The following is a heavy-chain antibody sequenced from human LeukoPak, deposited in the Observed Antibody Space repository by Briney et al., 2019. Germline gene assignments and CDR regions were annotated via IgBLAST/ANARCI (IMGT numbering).Heavy chain of an antibody. D-gene: IGHD2-2*01. Sequence: GGSLRLSCAASGFTVSSNYMSWVRQAPGKGLEWVSVIYSGGSTYYADSVKGRFTISRDNSKNTLYLQMNSLRAEGTAVYFCARAPLQYCSSTTCPFDFWGQGTLVTVSS. CDR2: IYSGGST. J-gene: IGHJ4*02. CDR3: ARAPLQYCSSTTCPFDF. CDR1: GFTVSSNY. V-gene: IGHV3-53*01.